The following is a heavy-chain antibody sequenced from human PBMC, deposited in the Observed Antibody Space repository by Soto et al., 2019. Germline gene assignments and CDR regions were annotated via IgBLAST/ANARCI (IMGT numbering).Heavy chain of an antibody. D-gene: IGHD3-10*01. J-gene: IGHJ6*02. V-gene: IGHV4-31*03. Sequence: SETLSLTCTVSGGSINSGCYYWSWIRQHPEKGLEWIGYTYYSGSTYYNPSLKSRVTISVDTSKNQFSLKLSSVTAADTAVYYCARGGYYYSYGVDVWGQGTTVTVSS. CDR2: TYYSGST. CDR1: GGSINSGCYY. CDR3: ARGGYYYSYGVDV.